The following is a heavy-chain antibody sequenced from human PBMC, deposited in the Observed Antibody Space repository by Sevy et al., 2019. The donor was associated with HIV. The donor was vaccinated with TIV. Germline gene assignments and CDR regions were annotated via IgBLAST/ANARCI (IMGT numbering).Heavy chain of an antibody. V-gene: IGHV3-23*01. CDR2: ISGSGGLT. Sequence: GGSLRLSCKVTGLTSGAFAMSWDRQTPGKGLEWISSISGSGGLTHYAYSVKGRFTISRDKSKGTVDLEMNSLRGDDTAVYYCAKPNWNFRADWFDTWGQGTLVTVSS. CDR1: GLTSGAFA. CDR3: AKPNWNFRADWFDT. D-gene: IGHD1-7*01. J-gene: IGHJ5*02.